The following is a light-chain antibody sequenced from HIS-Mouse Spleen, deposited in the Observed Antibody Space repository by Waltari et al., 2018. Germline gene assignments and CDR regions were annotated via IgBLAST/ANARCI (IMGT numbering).Light chain of an antibody. Sequence: QSALTQPASVSGSPGQSITISCTGTSSDVGSYNLVSWYQQHPGKAPKLMLYEGSKRPSGVSTRFSGSKSGNTASLTISGLQAEDEADYYCCSYAGSSTFEVFGGGTKLTVL. V-gene: IGLV2-23*03. J-gene: IGLJ2*01. CDR3: CSYAGSSTFEV. CDR1: SSDVGSYNL. CDR2: EGS.